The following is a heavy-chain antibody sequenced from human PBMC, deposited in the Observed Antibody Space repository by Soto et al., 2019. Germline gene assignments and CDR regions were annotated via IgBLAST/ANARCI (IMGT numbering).Heavy chain of an antibody. CDR2: ISGSDGTT. D-gene: IGHD3-22*01. Sequence: GSLRLSCAASGFTFSGYAMSWVRQAPGKGLEWVSTISGSDGTTLYADSVKGQFTISRDNSKNTLYLQMNSLRAEDTAVYYCAKQGKRYDSSGYYRGINFDYWGQGTLVTVSS. V-gene: IGHV3-23*01. CDR3: AKQGKRYDSSGYYRGINFDY. J-gene: IGHJ4*02. CDR1: GFTFSGYA.